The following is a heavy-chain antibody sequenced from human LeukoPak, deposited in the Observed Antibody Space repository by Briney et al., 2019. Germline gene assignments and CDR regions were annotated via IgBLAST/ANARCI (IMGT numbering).Heavy chain of an antibody. CDR2: INHSGST. CDR3: ARSFLWFGELLEY. Sequence: KPSETLSLTCAVCGGSFSGYYWSWIRQPPGKGLEWIGEINHSGSTNYNPSLKSRVTISVDTSKNQFSLKLSSVTAADTAVYYCARSFLWFGELLEYWGQGTLVTVSS. J-gene: IGHJ4*02. V-gene: IGHV4-34*01. D-gene: IGHD3-10*01. CDR1: GGSFSGYY.